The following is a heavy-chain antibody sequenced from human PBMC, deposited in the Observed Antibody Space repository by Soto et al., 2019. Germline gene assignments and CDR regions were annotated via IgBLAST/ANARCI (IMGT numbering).Heavy chain of an antibody. CDR3: ARGRGDYHVCDS. V-gene: IGHV1-18*04. CDR1: GYTFTSYS. Sequence: ASVKVSCKASGYTFTSYSITWVRQAPGQGLEWMGWVSAYSGNTNYAQKLQGRVTMTADTSTSTAYMELRSLRSDDTAVYYCARGRGDYHVCDSWGQGTLVTVS. J-gene: IGHJ4*02. D-gene: IGHD3-16*01. CDR2: VSAYSGNT.